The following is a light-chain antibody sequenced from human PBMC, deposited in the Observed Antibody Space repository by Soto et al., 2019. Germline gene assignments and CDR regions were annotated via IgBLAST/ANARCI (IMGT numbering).Light chain of an antibody. V-gene: IGLV2-14*01. CDR3: SSYTSTDTLYV. J-gene: IGLJ1*01. CDR2: EVS. Sequence: QSALTQPASVSGSPGQSITISCAGTSSDVGPYNYVSWYQLHPGKAPKLMIFEVSNRPSGVSNRFSGSKSGNTASLTISGLQAEHEADSYCSSYTSTDTLYVFGTGTKVTVL. CDR1: SSDVGPYNY.